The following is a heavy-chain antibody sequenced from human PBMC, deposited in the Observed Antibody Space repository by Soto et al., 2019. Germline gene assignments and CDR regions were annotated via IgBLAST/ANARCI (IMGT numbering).Heavy chain of an antibody. CDR2: ISSRSTFR. Sequence: GGSLRLSCTVLGFTLTNENMNWVRQAPGKGLEWVSSISSRSTFRNYADSVKGRFTISRDNDKGLVYLQMNSLRAEDTAVYYCARDPPLSMIVVVGVDDFWGQGTLVTVSS. J-gene: IGHJ4*02. CDR3: ARDPPLSMIVVVGVDDF. CDR1: GFTLTNEN. D-gene: IGHD3-22*01. V-gene: IGHV3-21*06.